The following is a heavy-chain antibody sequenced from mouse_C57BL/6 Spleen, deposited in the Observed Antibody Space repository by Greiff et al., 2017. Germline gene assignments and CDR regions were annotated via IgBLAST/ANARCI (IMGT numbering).Heavy chain of an antibody. CDR3: ARLLYYGSTYYYAMDY. CDR1: GFTFSDYG. Sequence: EVKLVESGGGLVKPGGSLKLSCAASGFTFSDYGMHWVRQAPEKGLEWVAYISSGSSTIYYADTVKGRFTISRDNAKNTLFLQMTSLRYEDTAMYYCARLLYYGSTYYYAMDYWGQGTSVTVSS. D-gene: IGHD1-1*01. J-gene: IGHJ4*01. CDR2: ISSGSSTI. V-gene: IGHV5-17*01.